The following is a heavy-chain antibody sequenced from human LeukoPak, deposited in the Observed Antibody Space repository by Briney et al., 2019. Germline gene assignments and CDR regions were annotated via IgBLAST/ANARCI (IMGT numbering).Heavy chain of an antibody. D-gene: IGHD3-3*01. CDR3: ATDRGWRTSGYYLYYFEC. CDR2: IKHDGSEK. CDR1: GFIFTNYF. V-gene: IGHV3-7*01. Sequence: GGSLRLSCAASGFIFTNYFMSWVRQAPGKGLEWVASIKHDGSEKYYVDSVRGRFTISRDNTMNSLYLQMSSLRAEDTAVYYCATDRGWRTSGYYLYYFECWGQGTLVTFSS. J-gene: IGHJ4*02.